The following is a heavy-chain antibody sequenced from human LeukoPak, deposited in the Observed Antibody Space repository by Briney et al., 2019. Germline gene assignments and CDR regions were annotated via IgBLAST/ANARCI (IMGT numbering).Heavy chain of an antibody. V-gene: IGHV1-69*04. CDR3: ARDLFLAATEREGDDY. CDR2: IIPILGIA. D-gene: IGHD6-13*01. J-gene: IGHJ4*02. Sequence: SVKVSCTASGGTFSSYAISWVRQAPGQGLEWMGRIIPILGIANYAQKFQGRVTITADKSTSTAYMELSSLRSDDTAVYYCARDLFLAATEREGDDYWGQGALVTVSS. CDR1: GGTFSSYA.